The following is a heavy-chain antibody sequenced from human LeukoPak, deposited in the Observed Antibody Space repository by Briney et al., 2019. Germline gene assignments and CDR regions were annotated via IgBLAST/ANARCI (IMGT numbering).Heavy chain of an antibody. D-gene: IGHD6-13*01. Sequence: PGRSLRLSCAGSGFIFNNYAMHWVRQPPGKGLEWVSGISWNSGSIDYADSVKGRFTVSRDNAKNSLYLQMNSLRVEDTAVYYCARANNSSWHNWGQGTLVTVSS. CDR1: GFIFNNYA. CDR2: ISWNSGSI. V-gene: IGHV3-9*01. CDR3: ARANNSSWHN. J-gene: IGHJ4*02.